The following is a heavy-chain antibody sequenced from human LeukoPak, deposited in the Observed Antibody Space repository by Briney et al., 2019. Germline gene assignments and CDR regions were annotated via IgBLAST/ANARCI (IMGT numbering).Heavy chain of an antibody. CDR2: ISSSSSYI. CDR1: GFTFSSYN. Sequence: GGSLRLSCAASGFTFSSYNMNWVRQAPGKGLEWVSSISSSSSYIYYADSVKGRFTISRDNAKNSLHLQMNSLRAEDTAVYYCARIPLGDYYYMDVWGKGTTVTVSS. J-gene: IGHJ6*03. CDR3: ARIPLGDYYYMDV. V-gene: IGHV3-21*01. D-gene: IGHD3-10*01.